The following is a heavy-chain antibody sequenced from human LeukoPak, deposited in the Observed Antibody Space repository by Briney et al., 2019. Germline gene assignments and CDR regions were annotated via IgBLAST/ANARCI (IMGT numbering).Heavy chain of an antibody. CDR2: IYHSGST. D-gene: IGHD1-26*01. CDR1: GYSISSGYY. CDR3: ARHRSGSYFY. Sequence: NPSETLSLTCAGSGYSISSGYYWGWIRQPPGKGLEWIGSIYHSGSTYYNPSLKSRVTISVDTAKNQFSLKLSSVSAADTAVYYCARHRSGSYFYWGQGTLVTVSS. J-gene: IGHJ1*01. V-gene: IGHV4-38-2*01.